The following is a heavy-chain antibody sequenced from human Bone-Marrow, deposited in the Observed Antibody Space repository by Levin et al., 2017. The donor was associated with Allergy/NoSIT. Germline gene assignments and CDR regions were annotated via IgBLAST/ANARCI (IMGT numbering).Heavy chain of an antibody. J-gene: IGHJ2*01. CDR3: ARYCSGGSCYSRGPSGWYFDL. V-gene: IGHV3-21*01. CDR2: ISSSSSYI. CDR1: GFTFSSYS. Sequence: GGSLRLSCAASGFTFSSYSMNWVRQAPGKGLEWVSSISSSSSYIYYADSVKGRFTISRDNAKNSLYLQMNSLRAEDTAVYYCARYCSGGSCYSRGPSGWYFDLWGRGTLVTVSS. D-gene: IGHD2-15*01.